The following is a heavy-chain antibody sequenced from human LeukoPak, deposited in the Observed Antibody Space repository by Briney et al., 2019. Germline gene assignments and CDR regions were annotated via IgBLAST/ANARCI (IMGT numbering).Heavy chain of an antibody. CDR1: GGPISSHY. V-gene: IGHV4-59*11. J-gene: IGHJ4*02. D-gene: IGHD6-13*01. CDR3: ARASSYSSSWPPNDFDY. CDR2: IYYSGST. Sequence: PSETLSLTCTVSGGPISSHYWSWIRQPPGKGLEWIGYIYYSGSTNYNPSLKSRVTISVDTSKNQFSLKLSSVTAADTAVYYCARASSYSSSWPPNDFDYWGQGTLVTVSS.